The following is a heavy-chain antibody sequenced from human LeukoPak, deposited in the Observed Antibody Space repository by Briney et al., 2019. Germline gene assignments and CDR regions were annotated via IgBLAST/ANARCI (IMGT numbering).Heavy chain of an antibody. J-gene: IGHJ6*03. Sequence: GGSLRLSCAASGFTFSSHWMHWVRQAPGKGLVWVSRINTDGSSTSYADSVKGRFTISRDNAKNTLYLQMNGLRAEDTAVYYCARSYYDFWSGYSSLYYYMDVWGKGTTVTVSS. CDR1: GFTFSSHW. D-gene: IGHD3-3*01. CDR3: ARSYYDFWSGYSSLYYYMDV. V-gene: IGHV3-74*01. CDR2: INTDGSST.